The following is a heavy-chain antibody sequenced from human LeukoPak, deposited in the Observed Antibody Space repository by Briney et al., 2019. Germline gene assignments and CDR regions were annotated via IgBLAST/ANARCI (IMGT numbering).Heavy chain of an antibody. V-gene: IGHV3-21*01. CDR3: ARNMVRGGDAFDI. J-gene: IGHJ3*02. Sequence: GGSLRLSCAASGFTFSSYSMNWVRQAPRKGLEWVSSISSSSSYIYYADSVKGRFTISRDNAKNSLYLQMNSLRAEDTAVYYCARNMVRGGDAFDIWGQGTMVTVSS. D-gene: IGHD3-10*01. CDR2: ISSSSSYI. CDR1: GFTFSSYS.